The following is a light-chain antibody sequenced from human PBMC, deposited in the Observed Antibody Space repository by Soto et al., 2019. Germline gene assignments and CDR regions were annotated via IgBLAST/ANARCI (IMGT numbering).Light chain of an antibody. CDR3: QQYHSAPQT. V-gene: IGKV4-1*01. CDR1: QSVLYSPNNKNY. J-gene: IGKJ1*01. CDR2: WAS. Sequence: DTVMTQSPDSLAVSLGERATINCKSSQSVLYSPNNKNYVAWYQQKPGQPPKLLVYWASTRESGVPDRFSGSGSGTDFTLTISSLQAEDVAVYYCQQYHSAPQTFGQGTRVEIK.